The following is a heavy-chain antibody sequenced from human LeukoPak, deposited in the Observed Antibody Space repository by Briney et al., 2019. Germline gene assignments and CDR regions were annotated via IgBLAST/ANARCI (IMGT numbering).Heavy chain of an antibody. CDR2: IYYSGST. Sequence: PSETLSLTCTVSGGSISSSSYYWGWIRQPPGKGLEWIGSIYYSGSTYYNPSLKSRGTISVDTSKNQFSLKLSSATAPATAAYYCARAGTTVVTPAPTPSDYWGPGTLGTPSS. CDR1: GGSISSSSYY. J-gene: IGHJ4*02. D-gene: IGHD4-23*01. V-gene: IGHV4-39*07. CDR3: ARAGTTVVTPAPTPSDY.